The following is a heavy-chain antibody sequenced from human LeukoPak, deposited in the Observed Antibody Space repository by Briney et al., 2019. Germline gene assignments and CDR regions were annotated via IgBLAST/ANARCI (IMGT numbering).Heavy chain of an antibody. J-gene: IGHJ1*01. CDR3: ARDDYGDYRINFQH. D-gene: IGHD4-17*01. CDR1: GFTFSDSA. V-gene: IGHV3-74*01. CDR2: INSDGSST. Sequence: GGSLKLSCSASGFTFSDSAMHWVRQAPGKGLVWVSRINSDGSSTSYADSVKGRFTISRDNAKNTLYLQMNSLRAEDTAVYYCARDDYGDYRINFQHWGQGTLVTVFS.